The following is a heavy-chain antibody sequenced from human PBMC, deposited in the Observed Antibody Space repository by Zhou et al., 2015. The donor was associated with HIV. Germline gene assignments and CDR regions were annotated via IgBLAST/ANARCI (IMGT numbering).Heavy chain of an antibody. CDR2: IIPIFGTA. J-gene: IGHJ3*02. CDR1: GGTFSSYA. CDR3: ARLGYYGSGSYFMSVTDAFDI. D-gene: IGHD3-10*01. Sequence: QVQLVQSGAEVKKPGSSVKVSCKASGGTFSSYAISWVRQAPGQGLEWMGGIIPIFGTANYAQKFQGRVTITADESTSTAYMELSSLRSEDTAVYYCARLGYYGSGSYFMSVTDAFDIWGQGTMVTVSS. V-gene: IGHV1-69*01.